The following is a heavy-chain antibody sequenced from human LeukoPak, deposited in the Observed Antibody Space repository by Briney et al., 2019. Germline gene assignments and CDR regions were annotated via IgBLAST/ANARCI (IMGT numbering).Heavy chain of an antibody. V-gene: IGHV1-46*01. CDR2: INPSGGST. J-gene: IGHJ4*02. D-gene: IGHD3-10*01. CDR1: GYTFTSYY. Sequence: ASVKVSCEASGYTFTSYYMHWVRQAPGQGLEWMGIINPSGGSTSYAQKFQGRVTVTRDTSTSTVYMKLSSLRSEDTAVYYCARDRGNGPLDYWGRGTLVTVSS. CDR3: ARDRGNGPLDY.